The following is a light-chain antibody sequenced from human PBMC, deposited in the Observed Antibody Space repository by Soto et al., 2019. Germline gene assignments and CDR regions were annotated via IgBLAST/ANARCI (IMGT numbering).Light chain of an antibody. CDR2: STT. Sequence: QAVVTQEPSLTVSPGGTVTLTCGASTGAVTSGHYPYWFQQKPGQAPSTLIYSTTNKHSWTPARFSGSLRGDNAALTLSGAQPEDEADSYCLLSYSGVGGVFGGGTKLTVL. J-gene: IGLJ2*01. CDR3: LLSYSGVGGV. CDR1: TGAVTSGHY. V-gene: IGLV7-46*01.